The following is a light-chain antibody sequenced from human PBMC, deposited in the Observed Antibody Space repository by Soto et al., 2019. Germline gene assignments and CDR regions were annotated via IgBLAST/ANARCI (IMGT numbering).Light chain of an antibody. Sequence: QSVLTQPPSLSGAPGQRVTISCTGNSSNIGAGYDVYWYQQLPGTAPKLLIYRNNQRPSGVPDRFSGSKSGTSASLAISGLRSEDEADYYCAAWDDSLSGHWVFGGGTKLTVL. CDR3: AAWDDSLSGHWV. J-gene: IGLJ3*02. CDR1: SSNIGAGYD. CDR2: RNN. V-gene: IGLV1-47*01.